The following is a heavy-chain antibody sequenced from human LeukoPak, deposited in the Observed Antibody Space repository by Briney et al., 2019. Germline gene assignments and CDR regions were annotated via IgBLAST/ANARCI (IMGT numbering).Heavy chain of an antibody. CDR1: GGSVSSGSYY. CDR3: ARGSSGRVGYCSSTNCPPLTPGS. V-gene: IGHV4-61*01. Sequence: SQTLSLTCTLSGGSVSSGSYYWSWSRQPPGKGLEWGGYIFYSGSTKYNPSLNSRVTISVDPSKNQFSLQLSSVTAADTAVYYCARGSSGRVGYCSSTNCPPLTPGSWGQGALVTVSS. D-gene: IGHD2-2*01. J-gene: IGHJ5*02. CDR2: IFYSGST.